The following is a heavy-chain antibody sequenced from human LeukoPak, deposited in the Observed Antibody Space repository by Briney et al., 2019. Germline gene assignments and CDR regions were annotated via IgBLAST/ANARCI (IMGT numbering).Heavy chain of an antibody. J-gene: IGHJ4*02. CDR1: GFTFNSYA. Sequence: GGSLRLSCAASGFTFNSYAMSWVRQAPGKGLEWVSGVSSSGDSTYYADSVKGRFTISRDNSKNTLYLQMNSLRAEDTAVYYCAKDKIAAAGAAYYFDYWGQGTLVTVSS. CDR3: AKDKIAAAGAAYYFDY. V-gene: IGHV3-23*01. CDR2: VSSSGDST. D-gene: IGHD6-13*01.